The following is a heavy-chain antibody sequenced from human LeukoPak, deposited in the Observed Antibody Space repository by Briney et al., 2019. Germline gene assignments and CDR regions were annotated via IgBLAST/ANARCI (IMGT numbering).Heavy chain of an antibody. Sequence: PSETLSLTCTVSGGSISSYYWSWIRRPPGKGLEWIGYIYYSGSTNYNPSLKSRVTISVDTSKNQFSLKLSSVTAADTAVYYCARVVAANYGMDVWGKGTTVTVSS. D-gene: IGHD2-15*01. CDR2: IYYSGST. V-gene: IGHV4-59*01. CDR1: GGSISSYY. J-gene: IGHJ6*04. CDR3: ARVVAANYGMDV.